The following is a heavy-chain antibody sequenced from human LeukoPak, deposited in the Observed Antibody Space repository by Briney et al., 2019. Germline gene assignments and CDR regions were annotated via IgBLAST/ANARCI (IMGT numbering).Heavy chain of an antibody. J-gene: IGHJ4*02. CDR2: INPNSGGT. CDR3: ARRLDTAMTSDY. CDR1: GYTFTGYY. Sequence: ASVKVSCKASGYTFTGYYMHWVRQAPGQGLEWVGWINPNSGGTNYAQKFRGRVNMTTDTSISTAYMELSRLTSDDTAVYYCARRLDTAMTSDYWGQGTLVTVSS. V-gene: IGHV1-2*02. D-gene: IGHD5-18*01.